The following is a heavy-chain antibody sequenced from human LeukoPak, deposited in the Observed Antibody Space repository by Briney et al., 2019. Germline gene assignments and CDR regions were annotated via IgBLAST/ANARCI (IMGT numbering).Heavy chain of an antibody. Sequence: SVKVSCKASGGTFSSYAISWVRQAPGQGLEWMGGIIPIFGTANYAQKFQGRVTITTDESTSTAYMELSSLRSEGTAVYYCATPAYCGGDCYLDSDAFDIWGQGTMVTVSS. CDR3: ATPAYCGGDCYLDSDAFDI. CDR2: IIPIFGTA. J-gene: IGHJ3*02. V-gene: IGHV1-69*05. CDR1: GGTFSSYA. D-gene: IGHD2-21*02.